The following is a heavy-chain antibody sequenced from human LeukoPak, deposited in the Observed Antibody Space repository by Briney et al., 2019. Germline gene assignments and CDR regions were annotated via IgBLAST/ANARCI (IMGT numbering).Heavy chain of an antibody. J-gene: IGHJ3*02. CDR2: ISYDGSNK. Sequence: PGGSLRLSCAASGFTFSSYAMHWVRQAPGKGLEWVAVISYDGSNKYYADSVKGRFTISRDNSKNTLYLQMNSLRAEDTAVYYCARTRLPLGSGWYFAFDIWGQGTMVTVSS. CDR3: ARTRLPLGSGWYFAFDI. V-gene: IGHV3-30*04. CDR1: GFTFSSYA. D-gene: IGHD6-19*01.